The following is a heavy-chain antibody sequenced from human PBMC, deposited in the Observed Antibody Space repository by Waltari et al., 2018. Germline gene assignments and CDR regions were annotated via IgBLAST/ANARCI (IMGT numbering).Heavy chain of an antibody. J-gene: IGHJ4*02. CDR2: IYHSGST. D-gene: IGHD6-19*01. CDR3: ARHTVGAVAGTAFDY. Sequence: QVQLQESGPGLVKPSETLSLTCAVSGYSISSGYYWGWIRQPPGKGLEWIGSIYHSGSTYYNPSLKSRVTISVDTSKNQFSLKLSSVTAADTAVYYCARHTVGAVAGTAFDYWGQGTLVTVSS. V-gene: IGHV4-38-2*01. CDR1: GYSISSGYY.